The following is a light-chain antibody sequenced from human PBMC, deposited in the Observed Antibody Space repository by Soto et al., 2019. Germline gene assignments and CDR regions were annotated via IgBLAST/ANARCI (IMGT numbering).Light chain of an antibody. CDR2: GAS. J-gene: IGKJ5*01. V-gene: IGKV3-20*01. Sequence: ETALTQSPGTLSLSPGERATLSCRASQSVNRNYLAWYQQKPGQAPRLLIYGASSRATGIPDRFSGSGSGTHFTLTITRLEPEDFAVYDCQQYGNSPITFGQGTRLEI. CDR1: QSVNRNY. CDR3: QQYGNSPIT.